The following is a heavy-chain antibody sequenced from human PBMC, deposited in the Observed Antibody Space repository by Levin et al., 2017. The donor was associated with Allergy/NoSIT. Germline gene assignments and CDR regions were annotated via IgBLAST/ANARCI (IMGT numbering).Heavy chain of an antibody. V-gene: IGHV3-7*04. Sequence: GGSLRLSCAASGFTFSSYWMSWVRQAPGKGLEWVANIKQDGTEKFYVDSVKGRFTISKDNAKNSVDLHMISLRVEDSAVYYCARNWRSAFDIWGQGTMVTVSS. CDR1: GFTFSSYW. CDR2: IKQDGTEK. D-gene: IGHD2-8*02. CDR3: ARNWRSAFDI. J-gene: IGHJ3*02.